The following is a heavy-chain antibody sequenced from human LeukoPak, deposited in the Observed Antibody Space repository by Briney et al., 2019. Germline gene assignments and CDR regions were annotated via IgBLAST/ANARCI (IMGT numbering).Heavy chain of an antibody. V-gene: IGHV1-24*01. CDR1: GYTLTELS. D-gene: IGHD3-22*01. CDR3: AAPWDYYDSSGYHDAFDI. Sequence: EASVKVSCKVSGYTLTELSMHWVRQAPGKGLEWMGGFDPEDGETIYAQKFQGRVTMTEDTSTDTAYMELSSLRSEDTAVYYCAAPWDYYDSSGYHDAFDIWGQGTMVTVSS. CDR2: FDPEDGET. J-gene: IGHJ3*02.